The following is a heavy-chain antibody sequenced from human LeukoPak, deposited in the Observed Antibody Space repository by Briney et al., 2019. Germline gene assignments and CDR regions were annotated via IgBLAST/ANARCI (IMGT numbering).Heavy chain of an antibody. CDR2: ISSSGDST. CDR3: AKVGTIETTEELNWFYP. J-gene: IGHJ5*02. Sequence: GGSLRLSCAASGFTFSSYAMICVRQAPGKGLEWVSIISSSGDSTYYADSVKGRFTFSRDNSKNTLSLQMSSLGADDTAVYYCAKVGTIETTEELNWFYPWGQGTMVTVSS. D-gene: IGHD4-11*01. CDR1: GFTFSSYA. V-gene: IGHV3-23*01.